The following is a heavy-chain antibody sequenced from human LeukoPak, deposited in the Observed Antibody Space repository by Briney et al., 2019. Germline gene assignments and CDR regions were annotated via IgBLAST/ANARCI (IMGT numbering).Heavy chain of an antibody. J-gene: IGHJ4*02. CDR2: IFDIGSI. V-gene: IGHV4-59*01. CDR3: ARAASGDRYSGYAKDRYYFDR. D-gene: IGHD5-12*01. CDR1: GGSISDDS. Sequence: SETLSLTCTVSGGSISDDSWTWIRQPPGKGLDWIRSIFDIGSITYNPSLRSRLTISVETSKNQISLKLSSVTAADTAVYFCARAASGDRYSGYAKDRYYFDRWGQGTLVTVSS.